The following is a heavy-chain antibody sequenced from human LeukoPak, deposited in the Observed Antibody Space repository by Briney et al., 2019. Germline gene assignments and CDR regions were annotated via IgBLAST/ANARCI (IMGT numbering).Heavy chain of an antibody. CDR1: GYTFTSYA. D-gene: IGHD6-13*01. CDR3: ARGGPYSSSWYAVDY. J-gene: IGHJ4*02. Sequence: SVKVSCKASGYTFTSYAMNWVRQAPGQGLEWMGGIIPIFGTANYAQKFQGRVTITADKSTSTAYMELSSLRSEDTAVYYCARGGPYSSSWYAVDYWGQGTLVTVSS. V-gene: IGHV1-69*06. CDR2: IIPIFGTA.